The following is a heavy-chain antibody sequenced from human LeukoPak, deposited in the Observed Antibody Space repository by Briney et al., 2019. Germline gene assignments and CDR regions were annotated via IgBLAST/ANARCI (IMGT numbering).Heavy chain of an antibody. D-gene: IGHD6-13*01. J-gene: IGHJ4*02. CDR3: TGHHQAYSRTY. CDR1: GFTFSSYA. CDR2: ISSNGGST. Sequence: PGGSLRLSCAASGFTFSSYAMHWVRQAPGKGLEYVSAISSNGGSTYYANSVKGRFTISRDNAKDTLYLQMNSLRAEDTAVYYCTGHHQAYSRTYWGQGTLVTVSS. V-gene: IGHV3-64*01.